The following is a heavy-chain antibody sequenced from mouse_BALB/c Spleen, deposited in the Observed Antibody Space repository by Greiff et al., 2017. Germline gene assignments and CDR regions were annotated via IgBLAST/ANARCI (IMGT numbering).Heavy chain of an antibody. Sequence: DLVKPGASVKLSCKASGYTFTSYWINWIKQRPGQGLEWIGRIAPGSGSTYYNEMFKGKATLTVDTSSSTAYIQLSSLSSEDSAVYFCARSAITTVVATSYYAMDYWGQGASVTVSS. D-gene: IGHD1-1*01. CDR2: IAPGSGST. CDR1: GYTFTSYW. J-gene: IGHJ4*01. CDR3: ARSAITTVVATSYYAMDY. V-gene: IGHV1S41*01.